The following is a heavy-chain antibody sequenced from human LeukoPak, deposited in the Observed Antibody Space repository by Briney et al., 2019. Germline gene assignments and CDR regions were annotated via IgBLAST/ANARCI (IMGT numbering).Heavy chain of an antibody. V-gene: IGHV3-23*01. Sequence: GGTLRLSCAASGFTFSSYGMSWVRQAPGKGLEWVSAISGSGGSTYYADSVKGRFTISRDNSKNTLYLQMNSLRAEDTAVYYCAKDPRGFGWFDPWGQGTLVTVSS. CDR3: AKDPRGFGWFDP. D-gene: IGHD3-10*01. J-gene: IGHJ5*02. CDR2: ISGSGGST. CDR1: GFTFSSYG.